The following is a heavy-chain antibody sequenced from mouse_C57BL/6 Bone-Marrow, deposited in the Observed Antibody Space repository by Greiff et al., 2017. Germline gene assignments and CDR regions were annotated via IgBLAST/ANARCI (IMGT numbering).Heavy chain of an antibody. J-gene: IGHJ3*01. CDR3: ARGTVPPAWFAY. Sequence: QVQLQQSGAELMKPGASVKLSCKATGYTFTGYWIEWVKQRPGHGLEWIGEMLTGSGSTNYNEKFKGKATFTADTSSNSAYMQLSSLTPEDSAIYYCARGTVPPAWFAYWGQGTLVTVSA. V-gene: IGHV1-9*01. D-gene: IGHD1-1*01. CDR1: GYTFTGYW. CDR2: MLTGSGST.